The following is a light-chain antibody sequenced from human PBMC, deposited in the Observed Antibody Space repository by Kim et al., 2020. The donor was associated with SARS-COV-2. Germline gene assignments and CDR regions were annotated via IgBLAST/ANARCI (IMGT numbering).Light chain of an antibody. CDR3: SAWDSSLSAWV. V-gene: IGLV10-54*01. CDR1: TNTFDYGG. Sequence: TATRPGAGNTNTFDYGGAVWLHQHQGRPPKLLSNRNNNRPSGISERLSASRSGNTASLTITGLQPADEADYYCSAWDSSLSAWVFGGGTQLTVL. CDR2: RNN. J-gene: IGLJ3*02.